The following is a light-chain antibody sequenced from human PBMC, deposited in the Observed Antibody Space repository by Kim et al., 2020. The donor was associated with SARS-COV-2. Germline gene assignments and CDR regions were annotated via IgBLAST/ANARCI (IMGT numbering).Light chain of an antibody. CDR1: QSVSSSY. V-gene: IGKV3-20*01. CDR3: QQYGSSYT. J-gene: IGKJ2*01. CDR2: GAS. Sequence: EIVLTQSPGTLSLSPGERATLSCRASQSVSSSYLAWYQQKPGQAPRLLIYGASSRATGIPDRFSGSGSGTDFTLTISRLEPEDFVVYYCQQYGSSYTFGQGTKLEI.